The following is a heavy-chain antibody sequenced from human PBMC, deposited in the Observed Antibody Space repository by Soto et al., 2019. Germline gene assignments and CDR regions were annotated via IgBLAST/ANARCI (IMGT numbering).Heavy chain of an antibody. V-gene: IGHV3-7*01. CDR3: ARGIAARLFDY. D-gene: IGHD6-6*01. J-gene: IGHJ4*02. Sequence: GGSLRLSCAASGFTFSSYWMSWVRQAPGKGLEWVANIKQDGSEKYYVDSVKGRFTISRDNAKNSLYLQMNSLRAVDTAVYYCARGIAARLFDYWGQGTLVTVSS. CDR2: IKQDGSEK. CDR1: GFTFSSYW.